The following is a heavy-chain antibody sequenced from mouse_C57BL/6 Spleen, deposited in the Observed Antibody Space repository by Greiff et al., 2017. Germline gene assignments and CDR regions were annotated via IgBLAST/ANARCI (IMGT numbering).Heavy chain of an antibody. D-gene: IGHD1-1*01. V-gene: IGHV1-52*01. CDR3: ARYTTRDFDY. CDR1: GYTFTSYW. J-gene: IGHJ2*01. CDR2: IDPSDSET. Sequence: QVQLQQPGAELVRPGSSVKLSCKASGYTFTSYWMHWVKQRPIQGLEWIGNIDPSDSETHYNQKFKDKATLTVDKSSSTAYMRLSSLTSEDSAVYYCARYTTRDFDYWGQGTTVTVSS.